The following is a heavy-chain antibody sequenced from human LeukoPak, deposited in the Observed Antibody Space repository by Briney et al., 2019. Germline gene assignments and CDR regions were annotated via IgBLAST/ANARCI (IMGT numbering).Heavy chain of an antibody. Sequence: PSETLSLTCTVSGGSISSYYWSWIRQPAGKGLEWIWRIYTSGSTNYNPSLKSRVTMSVDTSKNQFSLKLSSVTAADTAVYYCARGNTIFGRGYMDVWGKGTTVTVSS. CDR3: ARGNTIFGRGYMDV. CDR2: IYTSGST. V-gene: IGHV4-4*07. CDR1: GGSISSYY. J-gene: IGHJ6*03. D-gene: IGHD3-3*01.